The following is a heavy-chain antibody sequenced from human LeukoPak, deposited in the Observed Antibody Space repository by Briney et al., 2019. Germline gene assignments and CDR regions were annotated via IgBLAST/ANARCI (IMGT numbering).Heavy chain of an antibody. CDR3: AGEGWQVLDY. CDR1: GFTFSSYW. CDR2: IYSDGSAT. Sequence: GGSLRLSCAASGFTFSSYWMHWVRQAPGKGLVWVSRIYSDGSATNYADSVKGRFTISRDNAKNTLYLQMNNLRVEDTAVYYCAGEGWQVLDYWGQGTLVTVSS. V-gene: IGHV3-74*01. J-gene: IGHJ4*02. D-gene: IGHD2-15*01.